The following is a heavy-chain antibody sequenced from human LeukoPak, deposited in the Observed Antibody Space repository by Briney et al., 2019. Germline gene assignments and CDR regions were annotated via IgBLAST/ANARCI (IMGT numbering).Heavy chain of an antibody. V-gene: IGHV1-3*01. CDR2: INAGNGNT. CDR3: ARGYRIQLWLYYY. D-gene: IGHD5-18*01. CDR1: GYTFTSYA. Sequence: ASVKVSCKASGYTFTSYAMHWVRQAPEQRLEWMGWINAGNGNTKYSQKFQGRVTITRDTSASTAYMELSSLRSEDTAVYYCARGYRIQLWLYYYWGQGTLVTVSS. J-gene: IGHJ4*02.